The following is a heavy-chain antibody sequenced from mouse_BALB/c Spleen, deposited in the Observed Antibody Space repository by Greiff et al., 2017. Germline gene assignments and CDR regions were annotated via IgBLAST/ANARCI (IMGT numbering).Heavy chain of an antibody. Sequence: EVHLVESGGGLVKPGGSLKLSCAASGFTFSSYAMSWVRQTPEKRLEWVASISSGGSTYYPDSVKGRFTISRDNARNILYLQMSSLRSEDTAMYYCARGYYGSLYYYAMDYWGQGTSVTVSS. CDR1: GFTFSSYA. J-gene: IGHJ4*01. CDR3: ARGYYGSLYYYAMDY. CDR2: ISSGGST. V-gene: IGHV5-6-5*01. D-gene: IGHD1-1*01.